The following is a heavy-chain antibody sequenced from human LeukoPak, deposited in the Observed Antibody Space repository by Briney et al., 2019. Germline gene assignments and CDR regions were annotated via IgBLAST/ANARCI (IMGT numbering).Heavy chain of an antibody. CDR2: ISGSGVST. J-gene: IGHJ6*03. CDR1: GFTFSSYA. V-gene: IGHV3-23*01. CDR3: AKQAGPSYYYYMDV. Sequence: GGSLRLSCAASGFTFSSYAMSWVRQATGKGLEWVSAISGSGVSTYYADSVKGRFTISRDNSKNTLHLQMNSLRPEDTAVYYCAKQAGPSYYYYMDVWGKGTTVTVSS.